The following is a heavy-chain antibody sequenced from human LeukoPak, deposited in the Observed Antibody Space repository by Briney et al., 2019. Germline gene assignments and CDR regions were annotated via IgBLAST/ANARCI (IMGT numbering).Heavy chain of an antibody. V-gene: IGHV4-59*11. D-gene: IGHD7-27*01. J-gene: IGHJ6*03. Sequence: SETLSLTCTVSGGSISSHYWSWIWQPPGKGLEWIGYIYYSGSTNYNPSLKSRVTISVDTSKNQFSLKLSSVTAADTAVYYCARCWGRTYYYMDVWGKGTTVTVSS. CDR2: IYYSGST. CDR1: GGSISSHY. CDR3: ARCWGRTYYYMDV.